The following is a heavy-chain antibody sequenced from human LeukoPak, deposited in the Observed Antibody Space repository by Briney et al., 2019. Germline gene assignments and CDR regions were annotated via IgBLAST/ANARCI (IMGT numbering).Heavy chain of an antibody. D-gene: IGHD3-22*01. CDR2: IKEYGSQK. CDR3: ARDHQNGYYFY. V-gene: IGHV3-7*01. CDR1: GFTFSNYW. J-gene: IGHJ4*02. Sequence: GGSLRLSCAASGFTFSNYWMTWVRQAPGKGLEWVANIKEYGSQKYYVGSVKGRFTVSRDNAKNSLYLQMNSLRAEDTAAYFCARDHQNGYYFYWGQGTVVTVSS.